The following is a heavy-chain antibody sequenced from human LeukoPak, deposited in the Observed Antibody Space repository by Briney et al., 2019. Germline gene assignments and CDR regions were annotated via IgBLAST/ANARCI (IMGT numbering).Heavy chain of an antibody. D-gene: IGHD1-26*01. V-gene: IGHV4-38-2*01. CDR3: ARGPGWGHNYYYMDV. CDR1: GYSIGRDFY. J-gene: IGHJ6*03. Sequence: PSETLSLTCAVSGYSIGRDFYWGWMRQAPGMGLECLGSVSHNTGATYNPSFKSRVTISLDTSKNHFSLTLTTVTAADTAVYFCARGPGWGHNYYYMDVWGKGTTVAVSS. CDR2: VSHNTGA.